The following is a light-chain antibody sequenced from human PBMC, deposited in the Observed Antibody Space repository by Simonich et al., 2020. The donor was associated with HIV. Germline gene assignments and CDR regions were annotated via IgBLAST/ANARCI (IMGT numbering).Light chain of an antibody. CDR3: QQFGNSPPSIT. Sequence: EIVLTQSPGPLSLSPGERATLSCRASQSLSSNYLAWYQQKPGLAPRLLIYGASSRITGIPDRVSGRGSGTDFTLTISRLEPEDFAVYYCQQFGNSPPSITFGQGTRLEIK. V-gene: IGKV3-20*01. CDR2: GAS. CDR1: QSLSSNY. J-gene: IGKJ5*01.